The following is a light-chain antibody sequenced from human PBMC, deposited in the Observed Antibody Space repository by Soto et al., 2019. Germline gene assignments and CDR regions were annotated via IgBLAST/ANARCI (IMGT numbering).Light chain of an antibody. J-gene: IGKJ5*01. Sequence: DIQMTQSPSTLSGSVGDRVTITCRASQTISSWLAWYQQKPGKAPKVLIYDASSMESGVPSRFSATVSGTEISLTITSLQPEDFATYYCQQLFDSPITFGQGTRLEIK. CDR2: DAS. CDR1: QTISSW. CDR3: QQLFDSPIT. V-gene: IGKV1-5*01.